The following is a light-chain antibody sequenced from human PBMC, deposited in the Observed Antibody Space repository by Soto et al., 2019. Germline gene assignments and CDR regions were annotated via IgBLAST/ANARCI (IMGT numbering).Light chain of an antibody. V-gene: IGKV3-20*01. CDR2: GAS. CDR1: QSVSSSY. J-gene: IGKJ1*01. Sequence: EIVLTQSPGTLSLSPGERATLSCRASQSVSSSYLAWYQQKPGQAPRLLIYGASSRATGISDRFSGSGSGTDFTLTISRLEPEDFAVYDCQQYGSSPPWTFGRGTNVEIK. CDR3: QQYGSSPPWT.